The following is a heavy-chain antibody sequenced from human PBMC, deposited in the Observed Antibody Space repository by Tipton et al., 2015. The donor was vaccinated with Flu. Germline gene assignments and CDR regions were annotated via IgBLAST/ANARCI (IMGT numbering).Heavy chain of an antibody. J-gene: IGHJ4*02. Sequence: SLRLSCVVSGFTFSSYEINWVRQAPGKGLEWVSYITPSGTTKYYADAVKGRFTISRDNAKNSLYLQMNSLRAEDTAVYYCARGFIRLCDYWGQGTLVTVSS. D-gene: IGHD3-16*01. CDR2: ITPSGTTK. V-gene: IGHV3-48*03. CDR1: GFTFSSYE. CDR3: ARGFIRLCDY.